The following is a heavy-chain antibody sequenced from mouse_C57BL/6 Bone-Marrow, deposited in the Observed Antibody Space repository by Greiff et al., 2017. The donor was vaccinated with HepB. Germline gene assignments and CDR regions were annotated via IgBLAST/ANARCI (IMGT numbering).Heavy chain of an antibody. Sequence: EVKLLQSGGGLVQPGGSLKLSCAASGIDFSRYWMSWVRRAPGKGLEWIGEINPDSSTINYAPSLKDKFIISRDNAKNTLYLQMSKVRSEDTALYYCARPWDGYYYAMDYWGQGTSVTVSS. CDR3: ARPWDGYYYAMDY. V-gene: IGHV4-1*01. CDR2: INPDSSTI. D-gene: IGHD2-3*01. J-gene: IGHJ4*01. CDR1: GIDFSRYW.